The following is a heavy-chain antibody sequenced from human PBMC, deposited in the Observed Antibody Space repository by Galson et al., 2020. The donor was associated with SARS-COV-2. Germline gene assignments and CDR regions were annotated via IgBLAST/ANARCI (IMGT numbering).Heavy chain of an antibody. CDR2: ISYDGSNK. V-gene: IGHV3-30*04. CDR3: AAALTDAFDI. CDR1: GFTFSSYA. Sequence: GGSLRLSCAASGFTFSSYAMHWVRQAPGKGLEWVAVISYDGSNKYYADSVKGRFTISRDNFKNTLYLQMNSLRAEDTAVYYSAAALTDAFDIWGQGTMVTVSS. J-gene: IGHJ3*02. D-gene: IGHD6-13*01.